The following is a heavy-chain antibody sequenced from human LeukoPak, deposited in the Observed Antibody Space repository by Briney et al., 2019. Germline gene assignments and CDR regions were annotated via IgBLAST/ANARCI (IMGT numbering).Heavy chain of an antibody. CDR3: ARDSFVGIPDYFDS. J-gene: IGHJ4*02. V-gene: IGHV3-30-3*01. Sequence: PGGSLRLSRAASGFTFSNYAMHWVRQAPGKGLQWVAVIAHDVSNIYYADSVRGRFTISRDNSKNMLFLQMNSLTSEDTAVYYCARDSFVGIPDYFDSWGQGTLVAVSS. CDR2: IAHDVSNI. CDR1: GFTFSNYA. D-gene: IGHD1-26*01.